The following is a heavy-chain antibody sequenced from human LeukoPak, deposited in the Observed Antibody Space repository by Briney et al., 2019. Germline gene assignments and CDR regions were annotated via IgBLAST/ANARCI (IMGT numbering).Heavy chain of an antibody. CDR1: GGSISSGDYY. V-gene: IGHV4-30-4*01. CDR2: IYYSGST. Sequence: SQTLSLTCTVSGGSISSGDYYWSWIRQPPGKGLEWIGYIYYSGSTYYNPSLKSRVTISVDTSKNQFSLKLSSVTAADTAVYSCARFRHYDYDSSWFDPWGQGTLVTVSS. CDR3: ARFRHYDYDSSWFDP. D-gene: IGHD3-10*01. J-gene: IGHJ5*02.